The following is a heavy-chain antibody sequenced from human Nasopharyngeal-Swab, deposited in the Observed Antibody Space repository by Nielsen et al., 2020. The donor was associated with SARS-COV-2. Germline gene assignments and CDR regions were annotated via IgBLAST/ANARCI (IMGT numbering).Heavy chain of an antibody. D-gene: IGHD3-3*01. CDR2: IYYSGST. V-gene: IGHV4-59*08. CDR1: GGSISSYY. Sequence: GSLRLSCTVSGGSISSYYWSWIRKPPGKGLEWIGYIYYSGSTNYNPSLKSRVTISVDTSKNQFSLKLSSVTAADTAVYYCAGGSTYYDFWSGYYAGGVAAFDIWGQGTMVTVSS. J-gene: IGHJ3*02. CDR3: AGGSTYYDFWSGYYAGGVAAFDI.